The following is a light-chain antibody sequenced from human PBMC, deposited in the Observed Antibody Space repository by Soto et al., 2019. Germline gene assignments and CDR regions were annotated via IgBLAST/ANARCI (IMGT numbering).Light chain of an antibody. Sequence: QSVLTQPPSVSGAPGQRVTISCTGSSSNIGAGYDVHWYQQLPGTAPKLLIYGNNNRPSGVPERFSGSKSGTSASLAITGLQAEDEADYYCQSYDSSLSGSVVFGGGTKLTVL. V-gene: IGLV1-40*01. CDR1: SSNIGAGYD. J-gene: IGLJ2*01. CDR3: QSYDSSLSGSVV. CDR2: GNN.